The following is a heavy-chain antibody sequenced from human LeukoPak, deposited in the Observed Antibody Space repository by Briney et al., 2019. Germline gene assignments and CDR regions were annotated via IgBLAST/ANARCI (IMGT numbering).Heavy chain of an antibody. CDR1: GYSFNSHH. CDR3: ARDSANYHYDMDV. CDR2: NFFHDGTT. J-gene: IGHJ6*02. Sequence: RGASVKVSCMTSGYSFNSHHVHWVRQAPGQGLEWVGLNFFHDGTTSNTQKFPGRLTMRRETSTSTVYMELSRLRPEDPAVYYCARDSANYHYDMDVWGQETTVIVSS. V-gene: IGHV1-46*02. D-gene: IGHD3-10*01.